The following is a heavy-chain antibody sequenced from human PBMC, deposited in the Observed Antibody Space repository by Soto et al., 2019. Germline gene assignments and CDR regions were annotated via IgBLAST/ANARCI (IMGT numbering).Heavy chain of an antibody. CDR3: ARVPTGKYGVWNY. J-gene: IGHJ4*02. CDR1: GFTFSSYA. D-gene: IGHD2-8*01. CDR2: ISAGGGST. Sequence: PGGSLRLSCAASGFTFSSYAMSWVRQAPGKGLEWVSRISAGGGSTAYADSVKGRFTISRDNAKNTLYLQMNSLRGDDTAVYYCARVPTGKYGVWNYWGQGTLVTVSS. V-gene: IGHV3-23*01.